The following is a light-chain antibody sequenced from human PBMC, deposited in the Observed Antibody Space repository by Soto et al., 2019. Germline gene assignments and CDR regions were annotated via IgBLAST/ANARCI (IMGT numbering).Light chain of an antibody. Sequence: MVLTQSPASLSVSPGEGATVSCRVNQPVGTNLAWYQHKPGQAPRLVIYRASTRATGIPDRFSGGGSGTEFTLTISSLQSEDFAVYYCQQYDKWPLYTFGQGTRLEIK. CDR1: QPVGTN. CDR3: QQYDKWPLYT. J-gene: IGKJ5*01. CDR2: RAS. V-gene: IGKV3-15*01.